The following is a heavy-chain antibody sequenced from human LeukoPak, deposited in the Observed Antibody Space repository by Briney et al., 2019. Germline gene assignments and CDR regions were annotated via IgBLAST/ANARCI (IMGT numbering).Heavy chain of an antibody. J-gene: IGHJ4*02. CDR1: GFTFSSYG. Sequence: GGSLRLSCAASGFTFSSYGMHWVRQAPGKGLEWVAFIRYDGSNKYYADSVKGRFTISRDNSKNTLYLQMNSLRAEDTAVYYCAKIFYRSSGYADYWGQGTLVTVSS. V-gene: IGHV3-30*02. CDR3: AKIFYRSSGYADY. D-gene: IGHD3-22*01. CDR2: IRYDGSNK.